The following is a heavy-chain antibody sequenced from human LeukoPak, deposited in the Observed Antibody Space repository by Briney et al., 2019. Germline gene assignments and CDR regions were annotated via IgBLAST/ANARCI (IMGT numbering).Heavy chain of an antibody. CDR1: GFTFSSHA. Sequence: GGSLRLSCAASGFTFSSHAMSWVRQAPGKGLEWVSTISGSGGTTYYADSVKGRFTISRDNSKNTLYLQMNSLRAEDTAVYYCARAGAAAGTFLFDYWGQGTLVTVSS. V-gene: IGHV3-23*01. J-gene: IGHJ4*02. D-gene: IGHD6-13*01. CDR3: ARAGAAAGTFLFDY. CDR2: ISGSGGTT.